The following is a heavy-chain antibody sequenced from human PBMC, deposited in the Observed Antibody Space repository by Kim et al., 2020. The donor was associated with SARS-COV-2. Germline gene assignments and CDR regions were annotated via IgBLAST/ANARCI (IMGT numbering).Heavy chain of an antibody. J-gene: IGHJ4*02. D-gene: IGHD3-10*01. CDR3: AGGSDSSGSVDY. V-gene: IGHV1-3*01. Sequence: KYSQKFQGRVTITRDTSASTAYMELSSLRSEDTAVYYCAGGSDSSGSVDYWGQGTLVTVSS.